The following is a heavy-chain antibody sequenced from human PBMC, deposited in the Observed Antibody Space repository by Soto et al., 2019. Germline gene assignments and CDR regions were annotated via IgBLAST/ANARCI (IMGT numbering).Heavy chain of an antibody. D-gene: IGHD6-13*01. V-gene: IGHV3-30-3*01. Sequence: GGSLRLSCAASGFTFSSYAMHWVRQAPGKGLEWVAVISYDGSNKYYADSVKGRFTISRDNSKNTLYLQMNSLRAEDTAVYYCAREGMYSSSHFDYWGQGTLVTVS. J-gene: IGHJ4*02. CDR1: GFTFSSYA. CDR3: AREGMYSSSHFDY. CDR2: ISYDGSNK.